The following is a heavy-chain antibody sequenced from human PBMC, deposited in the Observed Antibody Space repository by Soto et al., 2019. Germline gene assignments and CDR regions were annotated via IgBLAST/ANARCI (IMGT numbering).Heavy chain of an antibody. CDR1: GFTFSTYG. CDR2: ISGSGRTI. V-gene: IGHV3-48*01. CDR3: AGDLKNNAGSLRGFDY. D-gene: IGHD1-26*01. J-gene: IGHJ4*02. Sequence: PGGSLRLSCAASGFTFSTYGMNWVRQAPGKGLEWVSYISGSGRTIYYKDSVKGRFSISRDNADNSLFLQMNSLRVQDTAVYYCAGDLKNNAGSLRGFDYWGQGTQVTV.